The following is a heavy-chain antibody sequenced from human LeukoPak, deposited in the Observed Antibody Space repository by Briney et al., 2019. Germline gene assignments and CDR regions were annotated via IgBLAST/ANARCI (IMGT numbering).Heavy chain of an antibody. D-gene: IGHD1-26*01. CDR1: GFTFSDYY. J-gene: IGHJ3*02. CDR3: AKEGYSGSYYGTGDAFDI. Sequence: GGSLRLSCAASGFTFSDYYMSWIRQAPGKGLEWVSYISSSGSTIYYADSVKGRFTISRDNSKNTLYLQVNSLRAEDTAVYYCAKEGYSGSYYGTGDAFDIWGQGTMVTVSS. CDR2: ISSSGSTI. V-gene: IGHV3-11*01.